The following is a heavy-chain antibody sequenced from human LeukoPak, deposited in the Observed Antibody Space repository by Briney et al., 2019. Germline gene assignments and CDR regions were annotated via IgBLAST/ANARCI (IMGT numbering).Heavy chain of an antibody. CDR3: AREPPDPGILNDSSGLDY. Sequence: ASVKVSFKASGYTFTSYYMHWVRQAPGQGLEWMGIINPSGGSTSYAQKFQGGVTMTRDTSTSTVYMELSSLRSEDTAVYYCAREPPDPGILNDSSGLDYWGQGTLVTVSS. V-gene: IGHV1-46*01. CDR2: INPSGGST. J-gene: IGHJ4*02. D-gene: IGHD3-22*01. CDR1: GYTFTSYY.